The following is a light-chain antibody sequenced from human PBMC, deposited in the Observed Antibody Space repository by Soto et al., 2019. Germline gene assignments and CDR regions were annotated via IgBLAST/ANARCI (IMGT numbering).Light chain of an antibody. CDR2: AVS. CDR3: CSFAGSSTYV. V-gene: IGLV2-23*02. CDR1: SSDVGSYNL. Sequence: QSALTQPASVSGSPGQSITISCTGTSSDVGSYNLVSWYQHHPGKAPHLLIYAVSERPSGVSNRFSGSKSGNMASLTISGLQAEDEADYYCCSFAGSSTYVFGSGTKLTVL. J-gene: IGLJ1*01.